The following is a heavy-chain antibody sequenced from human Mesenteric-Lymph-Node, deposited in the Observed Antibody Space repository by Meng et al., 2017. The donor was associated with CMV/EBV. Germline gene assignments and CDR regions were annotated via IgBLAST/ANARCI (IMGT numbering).Heavy chain of an antibody. CDR2: INPGNGNT. Sequence: YTFSYFTIHWVRQAPGQGPEWMGWINPGNGNTKYSEEFQGRVTFTRDTSASATYMELSGLRFEDTALYYCAGERGYCNGGSCSLPDYWGQGTLVTVSS. CDR1: YTFSYFT. D-gene: IGHD2-15*01. CDR3: AGERGYCNGGSCSLPDY. V-gene: IGHV1-3*01. J-gene: IGHJ4*02.